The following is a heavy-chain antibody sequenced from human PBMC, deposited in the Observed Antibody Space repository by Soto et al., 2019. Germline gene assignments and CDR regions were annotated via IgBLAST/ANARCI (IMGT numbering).Heavy chain of an antibody. Sequence: GGALRVSCFTSGFTFSRNTMNWVRQAPGKGLEWVASITSSGSYVYYADSVKGRFSASRDNAKNSLSLQMDSLRPDDTAIYFCVKDEGIEAMDVWGQGTTVTVSS. CDR2: ITSSGSYV. CDR1: GFTFSRNT. V-gene: IGHV3-21*01. J-gene: IGHJ6*02. D-gene: IGHD3-3*02. CDR3: VKDEGIEAMDV.